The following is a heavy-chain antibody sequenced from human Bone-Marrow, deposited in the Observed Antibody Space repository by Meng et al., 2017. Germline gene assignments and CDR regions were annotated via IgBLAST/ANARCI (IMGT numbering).Heavy chain of an antibody. CDR2: ITISGSVT. V-gene: IGHV3-23*01. Sequence: GESLKISCAASGFTFSSSAMTWVRQAPGKGLEWVSAITISGSVTYYADSVKGRFTISGDNSKNTLYLQMNSLRAEDTAVYYCAKDGLGYLIPAANWGQGTLVTVSS. J-gene: IGHJ4*02. CDR3: AKDGLGYLIPAAN. D-gene: IGHD2-2*01. CDR1: GFTFSSSA.